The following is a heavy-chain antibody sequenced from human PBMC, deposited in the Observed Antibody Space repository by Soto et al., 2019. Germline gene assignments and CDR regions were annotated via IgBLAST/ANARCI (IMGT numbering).Heavy chain of an antibody. V-gene: IGHV3-33*01. CDR3: ARESIAAAGINWFDP. Sequence: ESGGGVVQPGRSLRLSCAASGFTFSSYGMHWVRQAPGKGLEWVAVIWYDGSNKYYADSVKGRFTISRDNSKNTLYLQMNSLRAEDTAVYYCARESIAAAGINWFDPWGQGTLVTVSS. CDR2: IWYDGSNK. J-gene: IGHJ5*02. D-gene: IGHD6-13*01. CDR1: GFTFSSYG.